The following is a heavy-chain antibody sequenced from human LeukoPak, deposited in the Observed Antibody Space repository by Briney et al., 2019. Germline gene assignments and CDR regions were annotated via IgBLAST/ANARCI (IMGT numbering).Heavy chain of an antibody. CDR1: GFTFRSYS. CDR2: IWHDGSNK. V-gene: IGHV3-30*02. CDR3: AKDKGKKSFDY. D-gene: IGHD4-23*01. Sequence: GGSLRLSCAASGFTFRSYSMNWVRQAPGKGLEGVTFIWHDGSNKYYAESVKGRFTISRDNSKNTVYLQMNDLRAEDTAVYYCAKDKGKKSFDYWGQGTLVTVSS. J-gene: IGHJ4*02.